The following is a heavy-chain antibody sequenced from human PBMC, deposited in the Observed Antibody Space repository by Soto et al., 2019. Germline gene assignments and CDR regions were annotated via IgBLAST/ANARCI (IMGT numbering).Heavy chain of an antibody. J-gene: IGHJ6*02. D-gene: IGHD3-3*01. CDR1: GYTFTSYD. CDR2: VNPNSGNT. Sequence: ASVKVSCKASGYTFTSYDINWVRQATGQGLEWMGWVNPNSGNTGYAQKFQGRVTMTRNTSISTAYMELSSLRSEDTAVYYCARRLGYDFWSGYSAGSIGMDVWGQGXTVTVYS. V-gene: IGHV1-8*01. CDR3: ARRLGYDFWSGYSAGSIGMDV.